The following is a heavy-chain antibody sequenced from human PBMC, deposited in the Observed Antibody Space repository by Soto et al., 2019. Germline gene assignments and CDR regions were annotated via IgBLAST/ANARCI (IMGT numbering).Heavy chain of an antibody. V-gene: IGHV3-74*01. CDR1: RGAFGDYW. Sequence: EVQLVESGGGLVQPGGALRLSCEASRGAFGDYWMHWVRQATGKGLAWVSRINRDANDIIYADSVKGRFTASRDSAKNLVFLQMNSLRVEDTAVYYCERDVPHNWCDSWGQGTLVTVSS. J-gene: IGHJ5*01. CDR3: ERDVPHNWCDS. CDR2: INRDANDI. D-gene: IGHD3-10*02.